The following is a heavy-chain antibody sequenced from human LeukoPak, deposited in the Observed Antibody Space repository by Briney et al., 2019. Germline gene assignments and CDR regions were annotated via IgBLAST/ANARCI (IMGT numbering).Heavy chain of an antibody. D-gene: IGHD2-2*02. CDR2: INWNGGST. J-gene: IGHJ3*02. CDR3: ARRDIVVVPAAIIGAFDI. Sequence: PGGSLRLSCTASGFTFDDYGMSWVRQAPGKGLEWVSGINWNGGSTGYADSVKGRFTISRDNAENSLYLQMNSLRAEDTALYYCARRDIVVVPAAIIGAFDIWGQGTMVTVSS. V-gene: IGHV3-20*04. CDR1: GFTFDDYG.